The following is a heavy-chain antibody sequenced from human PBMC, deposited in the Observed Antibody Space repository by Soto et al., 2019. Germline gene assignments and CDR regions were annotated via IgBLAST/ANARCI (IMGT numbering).Heavy chain of an antibody. V-gene: IGHV1-3*01. Sequence: ASVKVSCKASGYTFTSYAMHWVRQAPGQRLEWMGWINAGNGNTKYSQKFQGRVTITRDTSASTAYKELSSLRSEDTAVYYCARVIGGLYYFGYWGQGTLVTVSS. J-gene: IGHJ4*02. CDR2: INAGNGNT. CDR3: ARVIGGLYYFGY. CDR1: GYTFTSYA. D-gene: IGHD3-16*01.